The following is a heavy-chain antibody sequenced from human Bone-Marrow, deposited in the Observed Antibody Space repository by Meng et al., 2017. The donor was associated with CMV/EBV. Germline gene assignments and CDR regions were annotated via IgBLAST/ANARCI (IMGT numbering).Heavy chain of an antibody. J-gene: IGHJ6*02. CDR1: GFTFGRYW. Sequence: GESLKISCAASGFTFGRYWMNWVRQAPGKGLEWVANIEGDGTEKYYVDSVKGRFTISRDNAKNSLYLQMNSLRVEDTAVYYCARAVVVVPAAISSYYGMDVWGQGTTVTVSS. D-gene: IGHD2-2*01. V-gene: IGHV3-7*01. CDR2: IEGDGTEK. CDR3: ARAVVVVPAAISSYYGMDV.